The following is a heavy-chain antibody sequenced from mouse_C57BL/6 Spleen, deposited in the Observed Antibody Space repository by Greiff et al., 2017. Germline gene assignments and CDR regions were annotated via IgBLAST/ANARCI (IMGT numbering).Heavy chain of an antibody. D-gene: IGHD1-1*01. V-gene: IGHV1-61*01. CDR2: IYPSDSET. CDR1: GYTFTSYW. CDR3: ARYYYGSSYDYAMDY. J-gene: IGHJ4*01. Sequence: QVHVKQPGAELVRPGSSVKLSCKASGYTFTSYWMDWVKQRPGQGLEWIGNIYPSDSETHYNQKFKDKATLTVDKSSSTAYMQLSSLTSEDSAVYDCARYYYGSSYDYAMDYWGQGTSVTVSS.